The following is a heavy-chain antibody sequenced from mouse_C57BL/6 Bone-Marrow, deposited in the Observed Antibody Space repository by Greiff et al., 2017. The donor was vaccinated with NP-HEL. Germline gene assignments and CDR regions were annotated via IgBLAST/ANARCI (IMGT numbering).Heavy chain of an antibody. Sequence: EVKLVESGGDLVKPGGSLNLSCAASGFTFSSYGMSWVRQTPDKRLEWVATISSGGSYTYYPDSVKGRFTISRDNAKNTLYLQMSSLKSEDTAMYYCARHTRWGQGTLVTVSA. J-gene: IGHJ3*01. V-gene: IGHV5-6*02. CDR3: ARHTR. CDR2: ISSGGSYT. D-gene: IGHD5-1-1*01. CDR1: GFTFSSYG.